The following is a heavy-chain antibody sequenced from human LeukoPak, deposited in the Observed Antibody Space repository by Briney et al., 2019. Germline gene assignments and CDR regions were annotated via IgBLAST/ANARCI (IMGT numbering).Heavy chain of an antibody. CDR3: ARVGYSYGLPIDY. D-gene: IGHD5-18*01. CDR2: IYYSGST. J-gene: IGHJ4*02. CDR1: GGSISSYY. Sequence: SETLSLTCTVSGGSISSYYWSWIRQPPGRGLEWIGYIYYSGSTNYNPSLKSRVTISIDTSKNQISLKLSSVTAADTAVYYCARVGYSYGLPIDYWGQGTLVTVSS. V-gene: IGHV4-59*12.